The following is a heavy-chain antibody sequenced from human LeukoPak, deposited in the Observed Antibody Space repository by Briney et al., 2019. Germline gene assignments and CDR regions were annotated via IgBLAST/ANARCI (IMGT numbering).Heavy chain of an antibody. D-gene: IGHD6-13*01. CDR2: IIPIFGTA. CDR3: ARSLRSAAAGTEGDWFDP. Sequence: GASVKVSCKASGGTFSSYAISWVRQAPGQGVEWMGGIIPIFGTANYAQKFQGRVTITTDESTSTAYMELSSLRSEDTAVYYCARSLRSAAAGTEGDWFDPWGQGTLVTVSS. J-gene: IGHJ5*02. CDR1: GGTFSSYA. V-gene: IGHV1-69*05.